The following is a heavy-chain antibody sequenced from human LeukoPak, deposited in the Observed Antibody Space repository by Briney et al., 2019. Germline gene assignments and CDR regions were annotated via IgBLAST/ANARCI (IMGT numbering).Heavy chain of an antibody. Sequence: GGSLRLSCAGSGFTFSNSWMGWVRQAPGKGLEWVANVQHIGGETYYVDSVKGRFTISRDNAKNSVYLQMNSLGADDTAVYYCAKLTYMVRGAPFDHWGQGTLVTVSS. CDR2: VQHIGGET. CDR3: AKLTYMVRGAPFDH. CDR1: GFTFSNSW. J-gene: IGHJ4*02. V-gene: IGHV3-7*03. D-gene: IGHD3-10*01.